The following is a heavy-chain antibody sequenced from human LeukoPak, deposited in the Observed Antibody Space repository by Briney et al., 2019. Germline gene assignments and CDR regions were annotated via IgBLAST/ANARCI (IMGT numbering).Heavy chain of an antibody. V-gene: IGHV4-39*01. Sequence: SETLSLTCTVSGGSISSSSYCWGWIRQPPGKGLEWIGSIYYSGSTYYNPSLKSRVTISVDTSKNQFSLKLSSVTAADTAVYYCARPKIAVAGPSYYFDYWGQGPRSPSPQ. CDR1: GGSISSSSYC. CDR2: IYYSGST. J-gene: IGHJ4*02. CDR3: ARPKIAVAGPSYYFDY. D-gene: IGHD6-19*01.